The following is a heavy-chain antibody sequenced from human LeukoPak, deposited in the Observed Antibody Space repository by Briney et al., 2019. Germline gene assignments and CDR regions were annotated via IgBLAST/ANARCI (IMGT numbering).Heavy chain of an antibody. CDR2: MNPNTGHT. CDR1: GYAFSSYD. D-gene: IGHD2-8*01. Sequence: SVKVSCKTSGYAFSSYDINWVRQAPGQGLEWMGWMNPNTGHTGSAEQFQGRVTMTRNTSISTAYMELSSLESEDTATYYCARGRTDCNNGVCYSNYYYMDVWGKGTTVTVSS. CDR3: ARGRTDCNNGVCYSNYYYMDV. J-gene: IGHJ6*03. V-gene: IGHV1-8*01.